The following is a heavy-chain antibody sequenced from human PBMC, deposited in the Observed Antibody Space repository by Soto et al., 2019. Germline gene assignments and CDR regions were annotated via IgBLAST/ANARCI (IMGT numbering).Heavy chain of an antibody. CDR3: VRSGDNYNLLDY. V-gene: IGHV3-11*06. Sequence: WGSLRLSCATSGFTFSDHYMSWIRQAPGKGLEWIGYSSNSGSFTRYADSVKGRFSISRDNAKNSLYLQINSLRGDDTAIYYCVRSGDNYNLLDYWGQGTTVTVSS. J-gene: IGHJ4*02. CDR1: GFTFSDHY. D-gene: IGHD1-1*01. CDR2: SSNSGSFT.